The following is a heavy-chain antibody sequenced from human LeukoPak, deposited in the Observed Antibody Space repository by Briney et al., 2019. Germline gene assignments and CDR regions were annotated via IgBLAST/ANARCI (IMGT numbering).Heavy chain of an antibody. D-gene: IGHD2-2*01. CDR1: GFTFSRYA. CDR2: VADDGRDK. V-gene: IGHV3-30*04. J-gene: IGHJ4*02. Sequence: GGSLRLSCAASGFTFSRYAMHWVRQAPGKGLEWVAVVADDGRDKHHADSVKGRFSISRDNPKNTLYLQMSGLRVEDTAVYYCAKDRGIGPAKYYFDSWGQGTLVTVSS. CDR3: AKDRGIGPAKYYFDS.